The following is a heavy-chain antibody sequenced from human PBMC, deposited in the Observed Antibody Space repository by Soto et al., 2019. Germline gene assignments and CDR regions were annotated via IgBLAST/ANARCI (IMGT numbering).Heavy chain of an antibody. CDR2: IYYSGST. D-gene: IGHD1-26*01. V-gene: IGHV4-39*01. CDR3: ARRGELGATTVDY. J-gene: IGHJ4*02. CDR1: GGSISSSRYY. Sequence: SETLSLTCTVSGGSISSSRYYWGWIRQPPGKGLEWIGSIYYSGSTYYNPSLKSRVTISVDTSKNQFSLKLSSVTAADTAVYYCARRGELGATTVDYWGQGTLVTVSS.